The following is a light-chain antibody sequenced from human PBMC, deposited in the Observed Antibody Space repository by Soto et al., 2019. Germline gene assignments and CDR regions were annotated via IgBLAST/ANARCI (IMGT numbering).Light chain of an antibody. CDR3: QQYGSSSPTT. V-gene: IGKV3-20*01. Sequence: EIVLTQSPGTLSLSPGEGATLSCRASQSVSSNYLAWYQQRPGQAPRLLIYGASSRATGIPDRFSGGGSGTDFTLTISRLEPEDFAVYYWQQYGSSSPTTFGQGTRLEIE. CDR2: GAS. CDR1: QSVSSNY. J-gene: IGKJ5*01.